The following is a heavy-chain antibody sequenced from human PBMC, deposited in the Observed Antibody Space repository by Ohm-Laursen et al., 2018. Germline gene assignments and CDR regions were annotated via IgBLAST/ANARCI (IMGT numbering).Heavy chain of an antibody. J-gene: IGHJ3*02. D-gene: IGHD3-10*01. CDR2: IIPIFGTA. Sequence: SSVKVSCKASGYTFTSYGISWVRQAPGQGLEWMGGIIPIFGTANYAQKFQGRVTMTRNTSISTAYMELSSLRSEDTAVYYCARGGYYGSGSYSAAFDIWGQGTMVTVSS. V-gene: IGHV1-69*05. CDR3: ARGGYYGSGSYSAAFDI. CDR1: GYTFTSYG.